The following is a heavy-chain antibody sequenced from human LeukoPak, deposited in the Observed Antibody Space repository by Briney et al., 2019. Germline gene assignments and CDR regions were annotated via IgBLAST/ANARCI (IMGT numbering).Heavy chain of an antibody. CDR1: GFTFSSNY. CDR3: AREEALGGMDV. D-gene: IGHD3-3*01. Sequence: GGSLRLSCAASGFTFSSNYMSWVRQAPGKGLEWVSVIYSGGSTYYADSVKGRFTISRDNSKNTLYLQMNSLRAEDTAVYYCAREEALGGMDVWGQGTTVTVSS. V-gene: IGHV3-53*01. CDR2: IYSGGST. J-gene: IGHJ6*02.